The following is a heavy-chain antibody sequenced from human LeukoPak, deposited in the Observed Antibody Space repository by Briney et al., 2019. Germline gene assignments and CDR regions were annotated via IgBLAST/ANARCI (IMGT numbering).Heavy chain of an antibody. J-gene: IGHJ4*02. Sequence: SETLSLTCTVSGGSISSYYWSWIRQPPGKGMEWIGYIYYSGSTNYNPSLKSRVTISVDTSKNQFSLRLSSVTAADTAVYYCARGQLERSARSLDYWGQGTLVTVSS. D-gene: IGHD1-1*01. CDR2: IYYSGST. CDR3: ARGQLERSARSLDY. CDR1: GGSISSYY. V-gene: IGHV4-59*01.